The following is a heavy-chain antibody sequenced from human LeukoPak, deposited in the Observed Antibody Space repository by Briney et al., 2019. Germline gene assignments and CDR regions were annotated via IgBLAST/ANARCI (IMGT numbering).Heavy chain of an antibody. CDR3: ARDRIYYYDSTGYFY. Sequence: GGSLRLSCAASGFTVSSNYMSWVRQAPGKGLEWVSVIYSGGSTYYADSVKGRFTISRDNAKNSLYLQMNSLRAEDTAVYYCARDRIYYYDSTGYFYWGQGTLVTVSS. D-gene: IGHD3-22*01. CDR1: GFTVSSNY. CDR2: IYSGGST. V-gene: IGHV3-53*01. J-gene: IGHJ4*02.